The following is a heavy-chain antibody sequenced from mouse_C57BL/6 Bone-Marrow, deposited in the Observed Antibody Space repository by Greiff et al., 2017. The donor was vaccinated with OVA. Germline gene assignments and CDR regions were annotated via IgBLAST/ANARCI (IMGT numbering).Heavy chain of an antibody. CDR3: ARIGYYGRGAY. CDR1: GFSLTSYG. D-gene: IGHD1-1*01. J-gene: IGHJ3*01. V-gene: IGHV2-2*01. Sequence: VQLQQSGPGLVQPSQSLSITCTVSGFSLTSYGVHWVRQSPGKGLEWLGVIWSGGSTDYNAAFISRLSISKDNSKSQVFFKMNSLQADDTAIYYCARIGYYGRGAYWGQGTLVTVSA. CDR2: IWSGGST.